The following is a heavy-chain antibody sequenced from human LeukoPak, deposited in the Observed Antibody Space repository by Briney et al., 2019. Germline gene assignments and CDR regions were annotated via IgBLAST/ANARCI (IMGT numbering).Heavy chain of an antibody. CDR3: AHFPAGPVYFDY. V-gene: IGHV2-5*02. D-gene: IGHD6-13*01. CDR1: GSSLSTSGVG. CDR2: IYWDDDK. Sequence: SGPTLVHPTQTLTLTCTFSGSSLSTSGVGVGWIRQPPGKALEWLSLIYWDDDKRYSPSLKSRLTLTNDTSINQVVLTMTSMDPVDTATYYCAHFPAGPVYFDYWGQGTLVTVSS. J-gene: IGHJ4*02.